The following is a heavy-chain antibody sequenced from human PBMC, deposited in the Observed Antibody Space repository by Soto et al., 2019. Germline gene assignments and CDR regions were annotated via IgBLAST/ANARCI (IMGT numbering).Heavy chain of an antibody. V-gene: IGHV5-51*01. Sequence: EVQLVQSGAEVKMPGESLKISCKGSGYSFNTYWIGWVRQMPGKGLEWMGVIYLDDSDIRYNPSFQGQVTISADKSISTAYLQWSSLKASGSGIYYCARRTGLLYSDWGQGTLVTVSS. CDR1: GYSFNTYW. CDR2: IYLDDSDI. CDR3: ARRTGLLYSD. J-gene: IGHJ4*02. D-gene: IGHD2-21*01.